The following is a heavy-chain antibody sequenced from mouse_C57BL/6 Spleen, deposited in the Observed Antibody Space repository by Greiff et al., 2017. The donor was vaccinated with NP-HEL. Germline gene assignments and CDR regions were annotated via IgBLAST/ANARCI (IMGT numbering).Heavy chain of an antibody. CDR3: ARVTTVPLFAY. J-gene: IGHJ3*01. CDR1: GYTFTSYW. Sequence: VQLQQSGAELVRPGTSVKLSCKASGYTFTSYWMHWVKQRPGQGLEWIGVIDPSDSYTNYNQKFKGKATLTVDTSSSTAYMQLSSLTSEDSAVYYCARVTTVPLFAYWGQGTLVTVSA. CDR2: IDPSDSYT. D-gene: IGHD1-1*01. V-gene: IGHV1-59*01.